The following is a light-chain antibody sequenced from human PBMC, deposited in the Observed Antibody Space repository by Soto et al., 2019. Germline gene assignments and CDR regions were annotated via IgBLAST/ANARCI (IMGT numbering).Light chain of an antibody. J-gene: IGKJ2*01. CDR2: ATS. CDR1: QSVFNSH. CDR3: HQYGGSPRT. V-gene: IGKV3-20*01. Sequence: EIVLTQSPGTLSLSPGERATLSCRASQSVFNSHLAWYQQKPGQAPRLLIYATSSRATDIPDRFRGSGSGTDFTLTISRLEPEDFAVYYCHQYGGSPRTFGQGTRLDIK.